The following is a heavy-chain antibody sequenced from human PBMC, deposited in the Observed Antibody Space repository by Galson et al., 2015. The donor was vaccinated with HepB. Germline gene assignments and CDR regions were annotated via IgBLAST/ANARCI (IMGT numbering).Heavy chain of an antibody. V-gene: IGHV3-73*01. CDR1: GFTFSGSA. CDR2: IRSKASDYAT. Sequence: LRLSCAASGFTFSGSAIHWVRQASGKGPEWVGRIRSKASDYATAYAASLKGRFTISRDDSKNTAYLHMNSLKTEDTAVYYCLRLGDLFGCSSSWGQGTLVTVSS. J-gene: IGHJ4*02. D-gene: IGHD6-13*01. CDR3: LRLGDLFGCSSS.